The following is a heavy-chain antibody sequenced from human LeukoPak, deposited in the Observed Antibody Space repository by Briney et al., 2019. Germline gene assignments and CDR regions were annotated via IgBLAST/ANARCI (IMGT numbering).Heavy chain of an antibody. CDR3: TRLSGDNWNYGGNFDS. J-gene: IGHJ4*02. CDR2: IDHAGTT. V-gene: IGHV4-39*01. CDR1: GGSIITNDYW. D-gene: IGHD1-7*01. Sequence: SETLSLTCVVSGGSIITNDYWWGWIRQPPGKGLEWIGTIDHAGTTFYNVSLKSRVTISVDTPNNQFSLRLNSVGAADTAVYYCTRLSGDNWNYGGNFDSWGQGTLVTVSS.